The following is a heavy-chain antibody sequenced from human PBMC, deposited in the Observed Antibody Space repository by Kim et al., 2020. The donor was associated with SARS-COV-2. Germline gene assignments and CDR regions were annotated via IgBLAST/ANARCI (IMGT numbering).Heavy chain of an antibody. D-gene: IGHD6-19*01. CDR3: TTDRLAVAGTYYYYYGMDV. CDR1: GFTFSNAW. V-gene: IGHV3-15*01. Sequence: GGSLRLSCAASGFTFSNAWMSWVRQAPGKGLEWVGRIKSKTDGGTTDYAAPVKGRFTISRDDSKNTLYLQMNSLKTEDTAVYYCTTDRLAVAGTYYYYYGMDVWGQGTTVTVSS. J-gene: IGHJ6*02. CDR2: IKSKTDGGTT.